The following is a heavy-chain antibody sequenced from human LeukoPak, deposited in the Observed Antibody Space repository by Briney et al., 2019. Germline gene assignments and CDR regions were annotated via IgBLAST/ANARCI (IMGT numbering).Heavy chain of an antibody. CDR3: ASGFHFQH. CDR2: IYHSGST. J-gene: IGHJ1*01. V-gene: IGHV4-38-2*02. CDR1: GYSISSGYY. Sequence: SETLSLTCTVSGYSISSGYYWGWIRQPPGKGLEWIGSIYHSGSTYYNPSLKSRVTISVDTSKNQFSLKLSSVTAADTAVYYCASGFHFQHWGQGTLVTVSS. D-gene: IGHD3-10*01.